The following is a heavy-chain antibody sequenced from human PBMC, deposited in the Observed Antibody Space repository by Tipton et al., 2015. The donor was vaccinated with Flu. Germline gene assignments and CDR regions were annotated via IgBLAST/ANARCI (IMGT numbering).Heavy chain of an antibody. CDR3: AREGATTYQDAFDI. J-gene: IGHJ3*02. CDR2: ISYDGSN. D-gene: IGHD5-12*01. V-gene: IGHV3-30*01. CDR1: VFTFSSYA. Sequence: SLRLSCAAPVFTFSSYAMHWVRQAPGKGLEWVAVISYDGSNKVDSVKGRFTISRDNSKNTLYLQMNSLRTEDTAVYYCAREGATTYQDAFDIWGQGTMVTVSS.